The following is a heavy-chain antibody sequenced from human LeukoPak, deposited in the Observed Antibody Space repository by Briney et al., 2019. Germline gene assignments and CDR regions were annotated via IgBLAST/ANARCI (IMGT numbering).Heavy chain of an antibody. J-gene: IGHJ4*02. CDR1: GFTFSSYS. V-gene: IGHV3-21*01. Sequence: GGSLRLSCAASGFTFSSYSMNWVRQAPGKGLEWVSSISSSSSYIYYADSVKGRFTISRDNSKNTLYLQMNSLRAEDTAVYYCAKGAFDYWGQGTLVTVSS. CDR2: ISSSSSYI. CDR3: AKGAFDY.